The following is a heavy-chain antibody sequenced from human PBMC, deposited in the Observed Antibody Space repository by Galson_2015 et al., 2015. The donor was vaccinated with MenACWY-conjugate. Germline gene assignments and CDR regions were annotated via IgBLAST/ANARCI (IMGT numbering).Heavy chain of an antibody. D-gene: IGHD6-13*01. CDR2: ISASAAST. V-gene: IGHV3-23*01. CDR3: AKGGPYSTSQFDC. Sequence: SLRLSCAASGFTFSSYAMSWVRQAPGKGLEWVSTISASAASTYYADYVKGRFTISRDNSKNTLYLQMNSLRAEDTALYYCAKGGPYSTSQFDCWGQGTPVTVSS. CDR1: GFTFSSYA. J-gene: IGHJ4*02.